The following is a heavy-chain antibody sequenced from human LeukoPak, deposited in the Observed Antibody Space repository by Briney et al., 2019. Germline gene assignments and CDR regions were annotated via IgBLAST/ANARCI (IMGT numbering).Heavy chain of an antibody. V-gene: IGHV3-23*01. CDR1: GFTFSTYA. CDR3: AKAPGGGNWN. Sequence: GGSLRLSCVASGFTFSTYAMTWVRQAPGKGLEWVSVISGSGRSGTNYADSVKGRFTISRDNSKNMLYLQMNSLRVEDTAIYYCAKAPGGGNWNWGQGTLVTVSS. D-gene: IGHD1-20*01. CDR2: ISGSGRSGT. J-gene: IGHJ4*02.